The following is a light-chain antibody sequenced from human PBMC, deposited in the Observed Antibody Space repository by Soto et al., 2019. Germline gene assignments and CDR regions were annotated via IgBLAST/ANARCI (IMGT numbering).Light chain of an antibody. V-gene: IGKV3-15*01. CDR2: GAS. J-gene: IGKJ2*01. CDR1: QRVSSN. CDR3: QQYNNWPPYT. Sequence: EIVMTQSPATLSVSPGERATLSCRASQRVSSNLAWYQQKPGEAPRLLIYGASTRATGIPARFRGSGSGTEFTLTISSLQSEDIAVYYCQQYNNWPPYTFGQGTKLEIK.